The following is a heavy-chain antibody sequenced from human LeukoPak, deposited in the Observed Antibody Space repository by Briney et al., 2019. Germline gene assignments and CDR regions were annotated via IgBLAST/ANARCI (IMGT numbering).Heavy chain of an antibody. CDR3: ARQIRGGYSCSDY. CDR2: ISGSGGST. CDR1: GFTFSSYA. D-gene: IGHD5-12*01. J-gene: IGHJ4*02. Sequence: PGGSLRLSCAASGFTFSSYAMSWVRQAPGKGLEWVSAISGSGGSTYYADSVKGRFTISRDNSKNTLYLQMNSLRAEDTAVYYCARQIRGGYSCSDYWGQGTLVTVSS. V-gene: IGHV3-23*01.